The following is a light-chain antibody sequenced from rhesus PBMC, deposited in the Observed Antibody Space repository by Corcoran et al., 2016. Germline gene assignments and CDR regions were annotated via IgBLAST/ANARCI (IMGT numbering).Light chain of an antibody. CDR3: QQHNSYPRT. V-gene: IGKV1-33*02. J-gene: IGKJ1*01. Sequence: DIQMTQSPSSLSASVGDTVTITCQASQGISKYLAWYQQKPGKVPKLLIYDASHLQTGVPSRFSGSGSGTEFTLIISSLQPEDFATYYCQQHNSYPRTFGQGTKVEIK. CDR2: DAS. CDR1: QGISKY.